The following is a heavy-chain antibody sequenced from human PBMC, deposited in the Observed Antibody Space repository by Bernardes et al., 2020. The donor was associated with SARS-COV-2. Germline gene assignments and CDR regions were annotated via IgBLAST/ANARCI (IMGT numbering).Heavy chain of an antibody. CDR1: GFTFSEYP. V-gene: IGHV3-64D*06. Sequence: GGSLRLSCSVSGFTFSEYPMHWVRQTPGKGLEYVSRLSDNGASTHYGDSVKGRFTISGDNSKNTMYLQMNSLRVEDTAVYYCVKERPGGDYWGQGILVTVSS. CDR2: LSDNGAST. CDR3: VKERPGGDY. J-gene: IGHJ4*02.